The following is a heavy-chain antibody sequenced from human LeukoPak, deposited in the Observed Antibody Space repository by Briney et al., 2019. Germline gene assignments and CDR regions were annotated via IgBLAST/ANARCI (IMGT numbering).Heavy chain of an antibody. Sequence: GASVKVSCKASGYTFTSYYMHWVRQAPGQGLEWMGGIIPIFGTANYAQKFQGRVTITADESTSTAYMELSSLRSEDTAVYYCAGIVAAAGKRETIDYWGQGTLVTVSS. CDR1: GYTFTSYY. CDR3: AGIVAAAGKRETIDY. CDR2: IIPIFGTA. V-gene: IGHV1-69*13. D-gene: IGHD6-13*01. J-gene: IGHJ4*02.